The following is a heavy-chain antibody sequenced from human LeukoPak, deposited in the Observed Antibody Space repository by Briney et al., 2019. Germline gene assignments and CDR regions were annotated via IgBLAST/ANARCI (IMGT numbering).Heavy chain of an antibody. Sequence: PSETLSLTCTVSGGSISSSSYYWGWIRQPPGKGLEWIGSIYYSGSTYYNPSLKSRVTISVDTSKNQFSLKLSSVTAADTAVYYCARAYYDSSGYYYDYYWGQGTLVTVSS. CDR2: IYYSGST. CDR1: GGSISSSSYY. V-gene: IGHV4-39*07. D-gene: IGHD3-22*01. CDR3: ARAYYDSSGYYYDYY. J-gene: IGHJ4*02.